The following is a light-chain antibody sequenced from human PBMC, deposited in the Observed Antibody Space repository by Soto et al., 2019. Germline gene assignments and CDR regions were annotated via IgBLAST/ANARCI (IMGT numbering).Light chain of an antibody. CDR3: QQYIDWPPYT. V-gene: IGKV3-15*01. Sequence: EIEMTQSPAALSVTPGERATLSCRASQSVSSNLAWYQQKPGQAPRLLIYGASTRATGIPARFSGSGSGTDFTLTIASLQSEDFAVYYCQQYIDWPPYTFGQGTKV. CDR1: QSVSSN. CDR2: GAS. J-gene: IGKJ2*01.